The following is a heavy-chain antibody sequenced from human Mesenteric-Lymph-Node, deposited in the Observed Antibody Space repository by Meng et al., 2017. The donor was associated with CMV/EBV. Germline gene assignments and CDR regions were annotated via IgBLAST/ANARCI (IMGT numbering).Heavy chain of an antibody. D-gene: IGHD2-15*01. CDR1: SIRSGGYY. J-gene: IGHJ4*02. CDR3: ARVLYCSGGSCSYYFDY. V-gene: IGHV4-31*02. Sequence: SIRSGGYYWSWIRQHPGKGLEWIGYIYYSGSTYYNASLKSRVTISVDTSKNQFSLKLSSVTAADTAVYYCARVLYCSGGSCSYYFDYWGQGTLVTVSS. CDR2: IYYSGST.